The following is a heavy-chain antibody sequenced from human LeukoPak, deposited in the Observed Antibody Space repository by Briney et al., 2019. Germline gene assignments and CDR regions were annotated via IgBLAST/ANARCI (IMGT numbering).Heavy chain of an antibody. CDR2: SSAY. Sequence: ASVKVSCKASGYSFTSYGISWVRQAPGQGLEWMGWSSAYAQKLQGRVTMTTDTSTSTAYMELRSLRSDHTAVYYCARGSYFDYWGQGTLVTVSS. CDR3: ARGSYFDY. V-gene: IGHV1-18*01. CDR1: GYSFTSYG. J-gene: IGHJ4*02.